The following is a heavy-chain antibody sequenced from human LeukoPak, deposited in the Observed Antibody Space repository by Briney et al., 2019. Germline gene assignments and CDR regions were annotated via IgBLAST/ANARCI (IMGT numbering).Heavy chain of an antibody. CDR1: GFTVSSNY. Sequence: GGSLRLSCAASGFTVSSNYMSWVRQAPGKGLEWVSVIYSGGSTYYADSVKGRFTISRDNSKNTLYLQMNSLRAEDTAVYYCAKGIAAAARSAFDIWGQGTMVTVSS. CDR2: IYSGGST. CDR3: AKGIAAAARSAFDI. D-gene: IGHD6-13*01. J-gene: IGHJ3*02. V-gene: IGHV3-53*01.